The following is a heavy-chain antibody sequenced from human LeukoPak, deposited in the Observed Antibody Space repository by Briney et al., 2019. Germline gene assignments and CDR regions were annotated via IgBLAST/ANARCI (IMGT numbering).Heavy chain of an antibody. D-gene: IGHD1-14*01. CDR2: INPIDSDT. Sequence: GESLKISCRNSGYSFIGFWIGWVRQMPGEGLEWMGIINPIDSDTRYNPSFRGRVIFSVEKSTSTVYLQWSGLETSDTAMYYCARQRAPGLIDFWGQGTLVTVSS. V-gene: IGHV5-51*01. CDR3: ARQRAPGLIDF. CDR1: GYSFIGFW. J-gene: IGHJ4*02.